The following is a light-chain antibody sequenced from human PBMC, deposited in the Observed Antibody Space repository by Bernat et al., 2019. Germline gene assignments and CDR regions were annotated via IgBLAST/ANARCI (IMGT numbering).Light chain of an antibody. CDR2: FST. V-gene: IGLV1-40*01. J-gene: IGLJ3*02. Sequence: QSVLTQPPSVSGAPGQRVILSCTGSSSNMGTDYTVSWYQQLPGAAPKVLIYFSTYRPSGVPDRFSASWSGTSASLVITGLHPEDEATYYCQSYDSSLNAWVFGGGTKLTV. CDR3: QSYDSSLNAWV. CDR1: SSNMGTDYT.